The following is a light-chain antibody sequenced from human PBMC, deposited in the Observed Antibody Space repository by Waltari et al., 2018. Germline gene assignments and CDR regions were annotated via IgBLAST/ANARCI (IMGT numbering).Light chain of an antibody. CDR2: WAS. J-gene: IGKJ2*01. Sequence: DIVLTQSPASLAGPLGGRATINCKSSQSVLNSSSNKNYLAWYQHKPGQPPKLLIYWASTRESGVPDRFSGSGSGTDFTLTINSLQAEDVAVYYCQQYYSTLYTFGQGTKLEIK. CDR3: QQYYSTLYT. V-gene: IGKV4-1*01. CDR1: QSVLNSSSNKNY.